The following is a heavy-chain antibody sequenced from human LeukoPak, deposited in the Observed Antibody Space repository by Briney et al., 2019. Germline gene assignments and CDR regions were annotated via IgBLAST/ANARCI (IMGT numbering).Heavy chain of an antibody. CDR3: ASVSSGWTYYFDY. D-gene: IGHD6-19*01. V-gene: IGHV1-2*02. J-gene: IGHJ4*02. CDR1: GYTFTGYY. Sequence: ASVKVSCKASGYTFTGYYMHWVRQAPGQGLEWVGWINPNSGGTNYAQKFQGRVTMTRDTSISTAYMELSRLRSDDTAVYYCASVSSGWTYYFDYWGQGTLVTVSS. CDR2: INPNSGGT.